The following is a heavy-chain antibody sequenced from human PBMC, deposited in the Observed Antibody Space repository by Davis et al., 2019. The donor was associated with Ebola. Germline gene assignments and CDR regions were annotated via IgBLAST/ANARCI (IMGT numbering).Heavy chain of an antibody. CDR1: GYTLTELS. CDR2: FDPEDGET. Sequence: ASVKVSCKVSGYTLTELSMHWVRQAPGKGLEWMGGFDPEDGETIYAQKFQGRVTMTEDTSTDTVYMELSSLTSDDPAVYYCAGGPYCSGGSCYSGPLNFWGQGTLVTVSS. J-gene: IGHJ4*02. CDR3: AGGPYCSGGSCYSGPLNF. V-gene: IGHV1-24*01. D-gene: IGHD2-15*01.